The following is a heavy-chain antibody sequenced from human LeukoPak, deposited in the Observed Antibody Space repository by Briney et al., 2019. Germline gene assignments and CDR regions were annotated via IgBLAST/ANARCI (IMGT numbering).Heavy chain of an antibody. V-gene: IGHV3-21*04. CDR1: GFTFSSYG. CDR3: ANLRGDYVGY. Sequence: PGGSLRLSCAASGFTFSSYGMNWVRQAPETGLEWVSSISSGSSYIYYADSVKGRFTISRDNSKNTLYLQMNSLRAEDTAVYYCANLRGDYVGYWGQGTLVTVSS. CDR2: ISSGSSYI. J-gene: IGHJ4*02.